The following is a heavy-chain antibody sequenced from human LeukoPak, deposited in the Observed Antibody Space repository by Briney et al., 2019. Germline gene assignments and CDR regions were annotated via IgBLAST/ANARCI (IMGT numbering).Heavy chain of an antibody. CDR2: IYISGST. CDR1: GGSISSYY. D-gene: IGHD6-13*01. J-gene: IGHJ4*02. Sequence: PSETLSLTCTVSGGSISSYYWSWIRQPAGKGLEWIGRIYISGSTNYNPSLKSRVTMSVDTSKNQFSLKLSSVTAADTAVYYCARGGIAAAGTRLLDYWGQGTLVTVSS. V-gene: IGHV4-4*07. CDR3: ARGGIAAAGTRLLDY.